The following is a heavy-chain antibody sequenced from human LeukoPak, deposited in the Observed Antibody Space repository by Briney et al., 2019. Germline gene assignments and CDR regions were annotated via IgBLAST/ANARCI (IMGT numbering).Heavy chain of an antibody. D-gene: IGHD2-2*01. Sequence: TSETLSLTCIVSGGSISGNYYWGWIHQPPGKGLEWIGSIFYSGKSNYNPSLKNRVSVSVDTSKNQFSLKLRSVTAADTAVYYCARGYCSSSSCYVGFYDAFDIWGQGTMVTVSS. V-gene: IGHV4-39*07. CDR2: IFYSGKS. CDR1: GGSISGNYY. J-gene: IGHJ3*02. CDR3: ARGYCSSSSCYVGFYDAFDI.